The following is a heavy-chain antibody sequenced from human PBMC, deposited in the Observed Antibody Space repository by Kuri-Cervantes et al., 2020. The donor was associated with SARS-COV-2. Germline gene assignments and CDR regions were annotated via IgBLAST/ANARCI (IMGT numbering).Heavy chain of an antibody. Sequence: ETLSLTCAASGFTFSSYEMNWVRQAPGKGLEWVSGITGDGTSTYYADSVKGRFTISRDNSKNTLYLQMNSLRAEDTAVYYCARDYVWGYYYGMDVWGQGTTVTVSS. CDR2: ITGDGTST. V-gene: IGHV3-NL1*01. D-gene: IGHD3-16*01. CDR3: ARDYVWGYYYGMDV. J-gene: IGHJ6*02. CDR1: GFTFSSYE.